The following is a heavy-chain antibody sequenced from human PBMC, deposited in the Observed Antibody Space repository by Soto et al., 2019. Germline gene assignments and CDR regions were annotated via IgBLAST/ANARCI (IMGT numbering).Heavy chain of an antibody. Sequence: GWSLRLSCTASGFRLSTYGMHWVRRAPGKGLEWVAVIWNDGTNKYQADSVKGRFTVSRDNSKNMVYLQMDSLRAEDTAVYYCAAYCGGACYYGTYWCQGTMVTVSS. V-gene: IGHV3-33*03. D-gene: IGHD2-21*02. CDR2: IWNDGTNK. J-gene: IGHJ4*02. CDR3: AAYCGGACYYGTY. CDR1: GFRLSTYG.